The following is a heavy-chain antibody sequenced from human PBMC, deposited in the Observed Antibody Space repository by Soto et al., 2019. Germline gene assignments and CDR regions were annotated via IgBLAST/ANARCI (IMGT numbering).Heavy chain of an antibody. J-gene: IGHJ4*02. CDR3: ARDSRHSGWPLFDN. CDR1: GFIFSDYS. V-gene: IGHV3-48*02. Sequence: EVQLVESGGDLVQPGGSLRLSCAASGFIFSDYSMNWVRQAPGRGLEWISFIDGTRHVIYYADSVKGRFTISRDNAKNSLYLQMHSLRDEDTAMYYCARDSRHSGWPLFDNWGQGTLVTVSS. CDR2: IDGTRHVI. D-gene: IGHD6-19*01.